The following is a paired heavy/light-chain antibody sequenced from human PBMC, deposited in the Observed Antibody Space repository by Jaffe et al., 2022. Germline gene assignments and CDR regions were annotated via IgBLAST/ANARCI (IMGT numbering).Heavy chain of an antibody. CDR2: IRSRSYGGTT. J-gene: IGHJ4*02. CDR1: GFTFGDYA. Sequence: QLVESGGGLVQPGRSLRLSCTGSGFTFGDYALSWVRQAPGKGLEWVSLIRSRSYGGTTEHAASVKGRFSISRDDSQRTAYLQMNSLKTEDTAVYYCTRVGPLVRNYFDSWGQGTLVTVPS. D-gene: IGHD2-21*01. CDR3: TRVGPLVRNYFDS. V-gene: IGHV3-49*04.
Light chain of an antibody. V-gene: IGKV1-17*03. CDR2: ASS. J-gene: IGKJ1*01. CDR1: QGISNY. Sequence: DIQMTQSPSAMSASVGDRVTITCRASQGISNYLAWFQQKPGKVPQRLIYASSSLQSGVPSRFSGSGSGTEFTLTISSLQPEDFAIYYCLQHHSYPLTFGQGTKVEIK. CDR3: LQHHSYPLT.